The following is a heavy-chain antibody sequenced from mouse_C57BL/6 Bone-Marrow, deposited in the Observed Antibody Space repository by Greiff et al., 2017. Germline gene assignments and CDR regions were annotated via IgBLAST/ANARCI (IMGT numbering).Heavy chain of an antibody. CDR3: ARVKGDDYGSLWYFDV. V-gene: IGHV1-81*01. J-gene: IGHJ1*03. Sequence: VQLQQSGAELARPGASVKLSCKASGYTFTSYGISWVKQRTGQGLEWIGKIYPSSGNTYYNEKFKGKATLTADKSSSTAYMELRSLTSEDSAVYFCARVKGDDYGSLWYFDVWGTGTTLTVSS. CDR1: GYTFTSYG. D-gene: IGHD1-1*01. CDR2: IYPSSGNT.